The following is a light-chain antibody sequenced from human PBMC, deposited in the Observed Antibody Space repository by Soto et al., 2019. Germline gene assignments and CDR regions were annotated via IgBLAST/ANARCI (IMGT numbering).Light chain of an antibody. Sequence: DIQMTQSPSSLSASVGDRVTITCRASQGISNDLDWYQQKPAQAPERLIYAASRLQSGVPSRFSGSGSGTEFTLIISLLQAEDFATYCRLQYNSYPLTFGQGTRVEIK. CDR3: LQYNSYPLT. CDR1: QGISND. V-gene: IGKV1-17*01. J-gene: IGKJ1*01. CDR2: AAS.